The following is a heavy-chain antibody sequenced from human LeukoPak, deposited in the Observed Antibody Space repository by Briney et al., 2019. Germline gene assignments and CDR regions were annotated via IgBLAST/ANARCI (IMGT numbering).Heavy chain of an antibody. V-gene: IGHV3-48*02. Sequence: GGSLRLSCAVSGFTFSSDSMNWVRQAPGKGLEWVSYISSSSSTIYYADSVKGRFTISRDNAKNSLYLQMNSLRDEDTAVYYCARDGPLVRMITFGNVAFDIWGQGTMVTVSS. CDR2: ISSSSSTI. J-gene: IGHJ3*02. CDR1: GFTFSSDS. D-gene: IGHD3-16*01. CDR3: ARDGPLVRMITFGNVAFDI.